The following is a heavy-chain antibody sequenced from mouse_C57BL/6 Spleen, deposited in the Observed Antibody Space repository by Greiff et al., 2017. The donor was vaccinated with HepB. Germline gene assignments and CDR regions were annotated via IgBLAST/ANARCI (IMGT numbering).Heavy chain of an antibody. Sequence: EVMLVESGPGMVKPSQSLSLTCTVTGYSITSGYDWHWIRHFPGNKLEWMGYISYSGSTNYNPSLKSRISITHDTSKNHFFLKLNSVTTEDTATYYCARDGVLITTVVATGYFDVWGTGTTVTVSS. V-gene: IGHV3-1*01. CDR2: ISYSGST. CDR1: GYSITSGYD. CDR3: ARDGVLITTVVATGYFDV. J-gene: IGHJ1*03. D-gene: IGHD1-1*01.